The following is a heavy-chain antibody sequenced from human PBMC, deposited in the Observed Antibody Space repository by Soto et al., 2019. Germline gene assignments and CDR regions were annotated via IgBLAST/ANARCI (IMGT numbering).Heavy chain of an antibody. V-gene: IGHV4-34*01. Sequence: SETLSLTCAVYGGSFSGYYWSWIRQPPGKGLEWIGEINHSGSTNYNPSLKSRVTISVDTSKNQFPLKLSSVTAADRVVYYCARGLGYSTGDYVRNYYTGTAVGGKGTSVPVSS. CDR2: INHSGST. CDR1: GGSFSGYY. J-gene: IGHJ6*04. CDR3: ARGLGYSTGDYVRNYYTGTAV. D-gene: IGHD6-13*01.